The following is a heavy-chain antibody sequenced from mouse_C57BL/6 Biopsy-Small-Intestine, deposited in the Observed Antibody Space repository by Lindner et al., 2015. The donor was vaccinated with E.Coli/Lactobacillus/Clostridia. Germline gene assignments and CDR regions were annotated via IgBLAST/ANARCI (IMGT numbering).Heavy chain of an antibody. V-gene: IGHV1-22*01. J-gene: IGHJ4*01. CDR2: INPNNGGT. Sequence: QESGPELVKPGASVKMSCKASGYTFTDYNMHWVKQSHGKSLEWIGYINPNNGGTSYNQKFKGKATLTVNKSSSTAYMELRSLTSEDSAVYYCARKRRIAMDYWGQGTSVTVSS. CDR1: GYTFTDYN. CDR3: ARKRRIAMDY.